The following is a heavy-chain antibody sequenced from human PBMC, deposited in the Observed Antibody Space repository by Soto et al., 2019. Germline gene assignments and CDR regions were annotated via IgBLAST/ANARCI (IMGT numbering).Heavy chain of an antibody. CDR2: IYYSGST. J-gene: IGHJ6*02. Sequence: KPSETLSLTCTVSGGSISSGGYYWSWIRQHPGKGLEWIGYIYYSGSTYYNPSLKSRVTISVDTSKNQFSLKLSSVTAADTAVYYCARYGDYYVYGMDVWGQGTTVTVSS. D-gene: IGHD3-10*02. CDR3: ARYGDYYVYGMDV. V-gene: IGHV4-31*03. CDR1: GGSISSGGYY.